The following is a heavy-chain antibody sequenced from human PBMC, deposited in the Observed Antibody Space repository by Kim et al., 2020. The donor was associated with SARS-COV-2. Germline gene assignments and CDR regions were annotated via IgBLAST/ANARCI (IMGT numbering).Heavy chain of an antibody. J-gene: IGHJ4*02. CDR2: T. D-gene: IGHD6-19*01. V-gene: IGHV4-39*02. Sequence: TYNSPSLTTRGTMSVDTSKTQCSLKLSSVTAADTAVYYCAREVAGTGFDYWGQGTLVTVSS. CDR3: AREVAGTGFDY.